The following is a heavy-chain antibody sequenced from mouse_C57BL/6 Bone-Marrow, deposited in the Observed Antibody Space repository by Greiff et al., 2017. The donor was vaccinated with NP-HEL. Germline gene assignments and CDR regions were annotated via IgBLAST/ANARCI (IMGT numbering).Heavy chain of an antibody. CDR2: IYPRDGST. CDR3: AREGYYYGSSNDYAMDY. D-gene: IGHD1-1*01. V-gene: IGHV1-78*01. J-gene: IGHJ4*01. Sequence: VKLQESDAELVKPGASVKISCKASGYTFTDHTIHWMKQRPEQGLEWIGYIYPRDGSTKYNEKFKGKATLTADKSSSTAYMQLNSLTSEDSAVYVCAREGYYYGSSNDYAMDYWGQGTSVTVSS. CDR1: GYTFTDHT.